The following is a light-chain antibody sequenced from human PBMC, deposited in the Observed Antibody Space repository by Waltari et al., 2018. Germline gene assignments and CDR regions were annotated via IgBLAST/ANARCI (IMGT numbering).Light chain of an antibody. CDR3: SADTTGRTRCV. CDR2: GFN. J-gene: IGLJ1*01. CDR1: SSDIGAYNF. V-gene: IGLV2-14*03. Sequence: QSALTQPASVSGSPGQSITISCTGTSSDIGAYNFVSWYQKHPGKAPKDMIYGFNNRPARGYSRFCGSRAGNTASLTISGLQAEDEADYHCSADTTGRTRCVFGSGTRVTVL.